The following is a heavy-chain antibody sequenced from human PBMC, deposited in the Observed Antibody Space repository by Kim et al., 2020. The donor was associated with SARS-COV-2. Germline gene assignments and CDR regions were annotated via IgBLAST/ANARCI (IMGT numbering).Heavy chain of an antibody. CDR2: IYGAGGTT. CDR1: GFSFSNYV. V-gene: IGHV3-23*03. D-gene: IGHD6-6*01. CDR3: AKDFVLGGGITTASQPFFDY. Sequence: GGSLRLSCVVSGFSFSNYVMSWVRQAPGKGLQWVSIIYGAGGTTYYADSVRGRFTISRDDSKNTLYLQMNSLRAEDTAVYYCAKDFVLGGGITTASQPFFDYWGQGTLVTVSS. J-gene: IGHJ4*02.